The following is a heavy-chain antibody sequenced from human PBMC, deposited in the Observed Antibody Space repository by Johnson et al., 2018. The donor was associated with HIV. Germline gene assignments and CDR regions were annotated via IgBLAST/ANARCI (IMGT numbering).Heavy chain of an antibody. D-gene: IGHD5-24*01. V-gene: IGHV3-13*01. CDR2: IGKVSDT. J-gene: IGHJ3*02. CDR1: GFIFRSYD. Sequence: MMLLESGGGLVQPGGSLRLSCAASGFIFRSYDMHWVRQTAGKGLEWVSAIGKVSDTYYSDSVKGRFSMSRENVKNSLYLQMNNLRAGDTAVYFCARESRDGPNLRAFDIWGQGTMVTVSS. CDR3: ARESRDGPNLRAFDI.